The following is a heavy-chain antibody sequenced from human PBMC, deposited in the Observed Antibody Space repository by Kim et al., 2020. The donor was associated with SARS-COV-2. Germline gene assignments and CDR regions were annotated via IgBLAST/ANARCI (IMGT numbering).Heavy chain of an antibody. D-gene: IGHD3-10*01. J-gene: IGHJ4*02. V-gene: IGHV3-33*05. CDR2: ISYDGSNK. CDR1: GFTFSSYG. CDR3: AGSRITMVRGVIKAPTFDY. Sequence: GGSLRLSCAASGFTFSSYGMHWVRQAPGKGLEWVAVISYDGSNKYYADSVKGRFTISRDNSKNTLYLQMNSLRAEDTAVYYCAGSRITMVRGVIKAPTFDYWGQGTLVTVSS.